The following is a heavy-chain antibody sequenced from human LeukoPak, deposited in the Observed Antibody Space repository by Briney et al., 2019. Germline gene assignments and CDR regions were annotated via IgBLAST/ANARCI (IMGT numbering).Heavy chain of an antibody. CDR1: RASISTYY. D-gene: IGHD4-17*01. J-gene: IGHJ4*02. CDR3: ARGSDSGDY. Sequence: SETLSLTCTVSRASISTYYWSWIRQPPGKGLEWIGYIYYSGTTNYNPSLKGRVTMSVDTSKNQFSLRLSSVTAADTAVYYCARGSDSGDYWGQGTLVTVSS. V-gene: IGHV4-59*01. CDR2: IYYSGTT.